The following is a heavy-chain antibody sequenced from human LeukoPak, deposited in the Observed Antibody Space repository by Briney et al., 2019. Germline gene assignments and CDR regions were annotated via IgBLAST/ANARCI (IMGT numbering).Heavy chain of an antibody. Sequence: GGSLRLSCAASGFTFSSYWMHWVRQAPGKGLVWVSRINSDGSSTSYADSVKGRFTISRDNAKNTLYLQMNSLRVEDTAVYYCARGKALGSNGRSVLDYWGQGTLVTVSS. V-gene: IGHV3-74*01. CDR2: INSDGSST. D-gene: IGHD2-8*01. CDR1: GFTFSSYW. CDR3: ARGKALGSNGRSVLDY. J-gene: IGHJ4*02.